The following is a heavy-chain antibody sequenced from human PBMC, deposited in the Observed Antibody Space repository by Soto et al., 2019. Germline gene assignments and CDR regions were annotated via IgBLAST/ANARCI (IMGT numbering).Heavy chain of an antibody. V-gene: IGHV4-4*02. CDR1: GGSISSSNW. CDR2: IYHSGST. J-gene: IGHJ4*02. CDR3: ASRHYDFWSGYLHLDY. Sequence: SETLSLTCAVSGGSISSSNWWSWVRQPPGKGLEWIGEIYHSGSTNYNPSLKSRVTISVDKSKNQFSLKLSSVTAADTAVYYCASRHYDFWSGYLHLDYWGQGTLVTVSS. D-gene: IGHD3-3*01.